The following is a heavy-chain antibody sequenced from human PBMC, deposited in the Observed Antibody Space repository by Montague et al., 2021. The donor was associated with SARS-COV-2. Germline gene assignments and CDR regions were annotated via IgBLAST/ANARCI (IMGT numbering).Heavy chain of an antibody. Sequence: SETLSLTCTVSGGSISSRSCYWGWVRPPPGQDLVGIIYISYNRKTYYTPYLQSRDTISVDTSKNKFSLKATSVTAADTAVYYCARRAQRQLSWFFDLWGRGTLVTVSS. D-gene: IGHD6-13*01. CDR3: ARRAQRQLSWFFDL. CDR2: ISYNRKT. V-gene: IGHV4-39*01. CDR1: GGSISSRSCY. J-gene: IGHJ2*01.